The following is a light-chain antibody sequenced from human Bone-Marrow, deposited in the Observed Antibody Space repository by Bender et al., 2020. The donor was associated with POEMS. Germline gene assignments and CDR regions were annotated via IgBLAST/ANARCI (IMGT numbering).Light chain of an antibody. CDR3: QSYDSSLTGFWV. CDR1: SSNTGSGYD. Sequence: QSVLTQPPSVSGAPGQRVTISCTGSSSNTGSGYDINWYQHLPGTAPKLLIYGYNNRPSGVPDRFSGSKSGTSASLAITGLQAEDEADYYCQSYDSSLTGFWVFGGGTKLTVL. CDR2: GYN. V-gene: IGLV1-40*01. J-gene: IGLJ3*02.